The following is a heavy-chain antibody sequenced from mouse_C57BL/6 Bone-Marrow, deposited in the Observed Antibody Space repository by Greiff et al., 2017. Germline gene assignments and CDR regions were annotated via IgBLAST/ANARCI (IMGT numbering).Heavy chain of an antibody. CDR3: AINGLRRYYFDY. V-gene: IGHV1-74*01. CDR2: IHPSDSDT. CDR1: VYTFTSYW. Sequence: QVLLQQPGAELVKPGPSVKVSCKASVYTFTSYWMHWVKQRPGQGLAWIGRIHPSDSDTNYNQKFKGKATLTVDKSSSTAYMQLSSLTSEDSAVYYCAINGLRRYYFDYWGQGTTLTVSS. J-gene: IGHJ2*01. D-gene: IGHD2-4*01.